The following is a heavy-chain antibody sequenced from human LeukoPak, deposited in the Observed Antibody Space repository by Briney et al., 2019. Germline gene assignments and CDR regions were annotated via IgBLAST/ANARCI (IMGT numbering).Heavy chain of an antibody. Sequence: SETLSLTCTVCGGSISRYYGSWIRQPPGKGLEWIGYIYYSGSTNYNPSLKSRVTISVDTSKNQFSLKLSSVTAADTAVYYGASQGYCSGGSCYDAFDIWGQGTMVTVSS. CDR2: IYYSGST. D-gene: IGHD2-15*01. CDR1: GGSISRYY. V-gene: IGHV4-59*01. CDR3: ASQGYCSGGSCYDAFDI. J-gene: IGHJ3*02.